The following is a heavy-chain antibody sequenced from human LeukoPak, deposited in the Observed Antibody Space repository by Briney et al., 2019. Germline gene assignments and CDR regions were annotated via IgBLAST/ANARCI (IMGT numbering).Heavy chain of an antibody. Sequence: SETLSLTCTVSGASISTYYWSWIRQPAGKGLEWIGRIYTSGSTNYNPSLKSRVTMSADTSKNQFSLKLSSVTAADTAVYFCARDRVESSGYYYYYGLDVWGQGTTVTVSS. J-gene: IGHJ6*02. CDR3: ARDRVESSGYYYYYGLDV. CDR1: GASISTYY. V-gene: IGHV4-4*07. D-gene: IGHD3-22*01. CDR2: IYTSGST.